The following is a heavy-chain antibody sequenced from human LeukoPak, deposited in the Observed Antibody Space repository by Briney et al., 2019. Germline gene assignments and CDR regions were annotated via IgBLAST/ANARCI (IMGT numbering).Heavy chain of an antibody. J-gene: IGHJ4*02. Sequence: GGSLRLSCAASGFTYHNYAMHWVRQAPGKGLEWVAVISYDGSNKYYADSAKGRFTISRDNSKNTLYLQMNSLRVEDTAVYYCAREATSYYVYYFDYWGQGTLVTVSS. CDR1: GFTYHNYA. CDR2: ISYDGSNK. D-gene: IGHD1-26*01. CDR3: AREATSYYVYYFDY. V-gene: IGHV3-30*04.